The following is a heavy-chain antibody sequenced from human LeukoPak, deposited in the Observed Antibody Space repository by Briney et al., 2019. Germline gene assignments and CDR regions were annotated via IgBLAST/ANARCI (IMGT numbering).Heavy chain of an antibody. CDR1: GDSISSSSSY. CDR3: ARVAMVRGVNDYYYYMDV. CDR2: IYYSGST. J-gene: IGHJ6*03. D-gene: IGHD3-10*01. Sequence: PSETLSLTCTVSGDSISSSSSYWGWIRQPPGEGLEWIGSIYYSGSTYYNTSLKSRVTISVDTSKNQFSLRLSSVTAADTAVYYCARVAMVRGVNDYYYYMDVWGKGTTVTISS. V-gene: IGHV4-39*07.